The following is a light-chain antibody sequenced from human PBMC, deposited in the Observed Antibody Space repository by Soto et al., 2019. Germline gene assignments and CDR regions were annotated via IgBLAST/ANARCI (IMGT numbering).Light chain of an antibody. V-gene: IGKV1-6*01. CDR3: LQDYNYPWT. CDR2: AAS. Sequence: AIQMTQSPSSLSASVGDRVTITCRASQGIRNDLGWYQQKPGKAPKLLIYAASSLQSGVPSRFSGSGSGTDFTLTITTLQPEDFATYYCLQDYNYPWTFGRGTKVEIK. J-gene: IGKJ1*01. CDR1: QGIRND.